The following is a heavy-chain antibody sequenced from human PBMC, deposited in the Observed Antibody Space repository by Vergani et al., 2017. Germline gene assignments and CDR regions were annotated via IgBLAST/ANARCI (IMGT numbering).Heavy chain of an antibody. D-gene: IGHD1-26*01. CDR3: VKDAGSYENFFDS. CDR1: GFTFSTYA. V-gene: IGHV3-23*01. Sequence: EVQLLESGGSLKQPGGSVRLSCAASGFTFSTYAMHWVRQAPGKGLEWVSALTGGGGRTYYADSFKGRFIISRDNSRDTLYLQMNSLRPEDTATYYCVKDAGSYENFFDSWGQETLVTVSS. CDR2: LTGGGGRT. J-gene: IGHJ4*02.